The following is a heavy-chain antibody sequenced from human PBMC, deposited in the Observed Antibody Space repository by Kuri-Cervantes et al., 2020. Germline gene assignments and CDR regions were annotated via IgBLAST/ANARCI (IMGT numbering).Heavy chain of an antibody. CDR2: LTLDGSGT. CDR3: ARKAEGGVDQFDY. J-gene: IGHJ4*02. Sequence: GGSLRLSCAASGFTFSSYSMNWVRQAPGKGLVWVSRLTLDGSGTNYADSVKGRFTISRDNAENSLYLRLNSLGAEDTAVYYCARKAEGGVDQFDYWGQGTLVTVSS. CDR1: GFTFSSYS. D-gene: IGHD2-8*02. V-gene: IGHV3-74*01.